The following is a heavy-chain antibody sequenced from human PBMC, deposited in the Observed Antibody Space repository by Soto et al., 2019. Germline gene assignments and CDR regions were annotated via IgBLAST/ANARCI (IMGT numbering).Heavy chain of an antibody. CDR3: ATETSYGGYAY. CDR2: ISSSSSTI. Sequence: EVQLVESGGGLVQPGGSLRLSCAASGFTFSSYSINWVRQAPGKGLESVSYISSSSSTIYYADSVRGRFTISRDNAKNSLYLQMNSLRAEDTAVYYCATETSYGGYAYWGRGTLVTVSS. CDR1: GFTFSSYS. D-gene: IGHD5-12*01. V-gene: IGHV3-48*01. J-gene: IGHJ4*02.